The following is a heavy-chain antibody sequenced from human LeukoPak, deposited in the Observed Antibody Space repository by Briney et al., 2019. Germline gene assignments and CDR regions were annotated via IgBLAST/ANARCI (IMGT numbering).Heavy chain of an antibody. CDR3: ARGAYYYDSSGYVTFDY. Sequence: ASVKVSCKASGYTFTGYYMHWVRQAPGQGLEWKGWINPNSGGTNYAQKFQGRVTMTRDTSISTAYMELSRLRSDDTAVYYCARGAYYYDSSGYVTFDYWGQGTLVTVSS. CDR1: GYTFTGYY. CDR2: INPNSGGT. D-gene: IGHD3-22*01. J-gene: IGHJ4*02. V-gene: IGHV1-2*02.